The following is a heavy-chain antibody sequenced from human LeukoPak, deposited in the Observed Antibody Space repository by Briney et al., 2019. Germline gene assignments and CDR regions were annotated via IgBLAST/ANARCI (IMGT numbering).Heavy chain of an antibody. CDR2: VDGGGGGT. CDR1: GFTLSSYA. J-gene: IGHJ4*02. CDR3: AKTRPLDSSSWSHGDY. D-gene: IGHD6-13*01. Sequence: GGSLRLSCAASGFTLSSYAMTWVRQAPGRGLEWVSSVDGGGGGTYYADSVKGRFTISRDNSKNTLYLQMNSLRAEDTAVYYCAKTRPLDSSSWSHGDYWGQGTLVTVSS. V-gene: IGHV3-23*01.